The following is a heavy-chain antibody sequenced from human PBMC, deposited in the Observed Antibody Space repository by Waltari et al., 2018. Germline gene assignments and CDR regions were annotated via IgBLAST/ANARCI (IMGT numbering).Heavy chain of an antibody. CDR2: IYYSGST. D-gene: IGHD2-21*02. J-gene: IGHJ3*02. V-gene: IGHV4-61*01. Sequence: QVQLQESGPGLVKPSETLSLTCTVSGGSVSSGSYYWSWIRQPPGKGLEWIGYIYYSGSTNHNPSLKSRVTISVDTSKNQFSLKLSSVTAADTAVYYCARERRLTVVTPPDAFDIWGQGTMVTVSS. CDR3: ARERRLTVVTPPDAFDI. CDR1: GGSVSSGSYY.